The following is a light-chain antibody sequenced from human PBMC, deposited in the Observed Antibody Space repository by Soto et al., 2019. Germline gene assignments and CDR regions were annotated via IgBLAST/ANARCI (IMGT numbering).Light chain of an antibody. CDR2: DAS. CDR3: QRRSDWPPIT. CDR1: QSVSSY. V-gene: IGKV3-11*01. J-gene: IGKJ5*01. Sequence: IVFTNAPIALSLSPGERASLSCEASQSVSSYVDWYQQKPGEAPRLLFYDASTRATGIPARFSGSVSVTVCTLTISSLETEDFAVYFCQRRSDWPPITFGEGTRLEF.